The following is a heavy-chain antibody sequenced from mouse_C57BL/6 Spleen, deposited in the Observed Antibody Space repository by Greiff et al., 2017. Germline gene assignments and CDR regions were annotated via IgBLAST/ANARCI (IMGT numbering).Heavy chain of an antibody. CDR3: ARYGRGYDYDGDWYFDV. Sequence: EVKVVESGGGLVQPGGSLSLSCAASGFTFTDYYMSWVRQPPGKALEWLGFIRNKANGYTTEYSASVKGRFTISRDNSQSILYLQMNALRAEDSATYYCARYGRGYDYDGDWYFDVWGTGTTVTVSS. CDR2: IRNKANGYTT. V-gene: IGHV7-3*01. CDR1: GFTFTDYY. J-gene: IGHJ1*03. D-gene: IGHD2-4*01.